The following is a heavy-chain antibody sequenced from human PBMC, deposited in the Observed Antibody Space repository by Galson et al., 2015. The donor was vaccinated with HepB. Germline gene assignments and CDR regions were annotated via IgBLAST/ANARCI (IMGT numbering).Heavy chain of an antibody. Sequence: ETLSLTCAVYGGSFSGYYWSWIRQPPGKGLEWIGEINHSGSTNYNPSLKSRVTMSVDTSKNQFSLKLSSVTAADTAVYYCARHGVTIARFLEWADRYYFDYWGQGTLVTVSS. J-gene: IGHJ4*02. CDR2: INHSGST. V-gene: IGHV4-34*01. CDR3: ARHGVTIARFLEWADRYYFDY. CDR1: GGSFSGYY. D-gene: IGHD3-3*01.